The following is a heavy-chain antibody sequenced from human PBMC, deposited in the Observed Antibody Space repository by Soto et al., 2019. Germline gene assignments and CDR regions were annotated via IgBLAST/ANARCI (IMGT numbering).Heavy chain of an antibody. Sequence: SETLSLTCAVYGGSFSGYYWSWIRQPPGKGLEWIGEINHSGSTNYNPSLKSRATISVDTSKNQFSLKLSSVTAADTAVYYCARDTVLLWFGESSTRWFDPWGQGTLVTVSS. J-gene: IGHJ5*02. CDR3: ARDTVLLWFGESSTRWFDP. V-gene: IGHV4-34*01. D-gene: IGHD3-10*01. CDR2: INHSGST. CDR1: GGSFSGYY.